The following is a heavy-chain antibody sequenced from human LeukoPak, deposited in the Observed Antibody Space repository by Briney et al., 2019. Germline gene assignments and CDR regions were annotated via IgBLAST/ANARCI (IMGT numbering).Heavy chain of an antibody. D-gene: IGHD3-3*01. CDR1: GYTFTGYY. J-gene: IGHJ6*03. Sequence: GASVKVSCKASGYTFTGYYIHWVRQAPGQGLEWMGWINPNSGGTNYAQKFQGRVTMTRDTSISTAYMELSRLRSDDTAVYYCARDTARITIFGVAKYMDVWGKGTTVTASS. CDR2: INPNSGGT. V-gene: IGHV1-2*02. CDR3: ARDTARITIFGVAKYMDV.